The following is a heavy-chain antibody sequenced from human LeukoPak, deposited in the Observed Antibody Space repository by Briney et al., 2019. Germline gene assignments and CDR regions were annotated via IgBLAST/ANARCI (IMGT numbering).Heavy chain of an antibody. Sequence: GGSLRLSCAASGFTFSSYAMSWVRQAPGKGLDWVSAISDRTYYADSVKGRFTISRDNSKNMLYLQMNGLRAEDTAVYYCATRSTGFNYWGQGTLVTVSS. J-gene: IGHJ4*02. CDR3: ATRSTGFNY. CDR2: ISDRT. CDR1: GFTFSSYA. D-gene: IGHD4-17*01. V-gene: IGHV3-23*01.